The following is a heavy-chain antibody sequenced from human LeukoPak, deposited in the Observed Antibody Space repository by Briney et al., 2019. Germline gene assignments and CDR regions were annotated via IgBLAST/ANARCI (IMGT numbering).Heavy chain of an antibody. CDR1: GFTLSSYS. CDR2: ISSRSTYI. D-gene: IGHD2-15*01. J-gene: IGHJ1*01. V-gene: IGHV3-21*04. CDR3: AKGGYCSGGSCYVEYFQH. Sequence: GGSLRLSCAASGFTLSSYSLNWVRQAPGKGLEWVSSISSRSTYIYYADSVKGRFTISRDNSKNTLYLQMNSLRAEDTAVYYCAKGGYCSGGSCYVEYFQHWGQGTLVTVSS.